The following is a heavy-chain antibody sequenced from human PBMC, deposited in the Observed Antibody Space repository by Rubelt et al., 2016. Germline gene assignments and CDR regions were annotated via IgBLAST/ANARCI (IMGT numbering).Heavy chain of an antibody. D-gene: IGHD6-19*01. CDR3: ARFSAAGGIAVAGAYYFDY. CDR2: IYHSGST. J-gene: IGHJ4*02. Sequence: NWWSWVRQPPGKGLEWIGEIYHSGSTNYNPSLKSRVTISVDKSKNQFSLKLSSVTAADTAGYYCARFSAAGGIAVAGAYYFDYWGQGTLVTVSS. V-gene: IGHV4-4*02. CDR1: NW.